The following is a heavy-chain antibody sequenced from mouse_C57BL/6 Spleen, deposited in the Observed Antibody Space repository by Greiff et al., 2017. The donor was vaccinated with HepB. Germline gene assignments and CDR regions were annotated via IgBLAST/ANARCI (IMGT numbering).Heavy chain of an antibody. CDR3: ARDSYGSRFWFAY. Sequence: DVKLVESGGGLVKPGGSLKLSCAASGFTFSSYAMSWVRQTPEKRLEWVATISDGGSYTYYPDNVKGRFTISRDNAKNNLYLQMSHLKSEDTAMYYCARDSYGSRFWFAYWGQGTLVTVSA. D-gene: IGHD1-1*01. V-gene: IGHV5-4*01. CDR2: ISDGGSYT. CDR1: GFTFSSYA. J-gene: IGHJ3*01.